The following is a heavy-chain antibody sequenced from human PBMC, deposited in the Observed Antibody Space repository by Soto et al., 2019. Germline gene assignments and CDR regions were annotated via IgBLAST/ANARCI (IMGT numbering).Heavy chain of an antibody. CDR2: INAANGNT. J-gene: IGHJ4*02. CDR1: GYNFNTYA. D-gene: IGHD3-16*02. Sequence: QVQFVQSGAEGEKPGASVKVSCKASGYNFNTYALHWVRQAPGQRLEWMGWINAANGNTKYSQNFQGRVSITRDTAATTVFTELSSLRSEDTAVYYCTGSAVRPSGELIRPFDYWGQGTLVTVSA. CDR3: TGSAVRPSGELIRPFDY. V-gene: IGHV1-3*01.